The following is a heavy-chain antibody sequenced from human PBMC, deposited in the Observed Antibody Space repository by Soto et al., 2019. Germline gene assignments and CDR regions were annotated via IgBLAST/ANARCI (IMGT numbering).Heavy chain of an antibody. J-gene: IGHJ6*02. V-gene: IGHV3-53*01. CDR1: GFTVSSNY. Sequence: GGSLRLSCAASGFTVSSNYMSWVRQAPGKGLEWVSVIYSGGSTYYADSVKGRFTISRDNSKNTLYLQMNSLRAEDTAVYYCARGRYDYSNYEGPHYYYYYGMDVWGQGTTVTVSS. D-gene: IGHD4-4*01. CDR3: ARGRYDYSNYEGPHYYYYYGMDV. CDR2: IYSGGST.